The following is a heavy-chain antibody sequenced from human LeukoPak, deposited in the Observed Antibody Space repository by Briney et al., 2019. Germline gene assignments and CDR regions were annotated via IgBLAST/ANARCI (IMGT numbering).Heavy chain of an antibody. CDR1: GFTFSSYA. V-gene: IGHV3-23*01. D-gene: IGHD3-22*01. J-gene: IGHJ4*02. CDR3: AREGYYDSSSDY. CDR2: ISGSGGST. Sequence: GGSLRLSCAASGFTFSSYAMSWVRQAPGKGLEWVSAISGSGGSTYYADSVKGRFTISRGNSKNTLYLQMNSLRAEDTAVYYCAREGYYDSSSDYWGQGTLVTVSS.